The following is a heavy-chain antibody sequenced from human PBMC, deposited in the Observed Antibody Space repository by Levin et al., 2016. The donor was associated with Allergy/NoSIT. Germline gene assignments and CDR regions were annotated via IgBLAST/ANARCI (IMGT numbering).Heavy chain of an antibody. J-gene: IGHJ6*02. CDR1: GFTLSDYS. CDR3: AGKSTGIIEEGTDAYLYGMDV. D-gene: IGHD1/OR15-1a*01. V-gene: IGHV3-21*01. Sequence: GGSLRLSCAASGFTLSDYSLNWVRQAPGKGLEWVSSISSSSSYKKYADSVKGRFTISRDNTNSVYLHMLSLRAEDSAIYYCAGKSTGIIEEGTDAYLYGMDVWGQGTTV. CDR2: ISSSSSYK.